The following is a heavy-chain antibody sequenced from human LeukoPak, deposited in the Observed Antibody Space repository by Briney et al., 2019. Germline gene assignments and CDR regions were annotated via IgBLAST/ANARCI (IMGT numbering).Heavy chain of an antibody. CDR2: IKGDGGEI. Sequence: RAGGSLRLSCAASGFTFSNYWMRWVRQAPGKGLVWVSGIKGDGGEITYADSVKGRVTISRDNAKNTVYLQLNSLRAEDTAVYYCASESTSRNWYNWGQGTLVTVSS. CDR1: GFTFSNYW. J-gene: IGHJ4*02. D-gene: IGHD6-13*01. CDR3: ASESTSRNWYN. V-gene: IGHV3-74*03.